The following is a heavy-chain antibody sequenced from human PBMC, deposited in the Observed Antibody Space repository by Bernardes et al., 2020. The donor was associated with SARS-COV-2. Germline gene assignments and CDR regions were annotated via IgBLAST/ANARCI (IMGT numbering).Heavy chain of an antibody. CDR3: AKGDRDSYGYLDNWFDP. D-gene: IGHD5-18*01. CDR2: ISGSGGST. V-gene: IGHV3-23*01. CDR1: GFTFSSYA. Sequence: GGSLRLSCAASGFTFSSYAMSWVRQAPGKGLEWVSAISGSGGSTYYADSVKGRFTISRDNSKNTLYLQMNSLRAEDTAVYYCAKGDRDSYGYLDNWFDPWGQGTLVTVSS. J-gene: IGHJ5*02.